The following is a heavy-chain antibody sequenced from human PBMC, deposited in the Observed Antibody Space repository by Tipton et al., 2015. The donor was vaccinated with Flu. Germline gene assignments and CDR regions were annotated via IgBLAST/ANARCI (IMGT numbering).Heavy chain of an antibody. CDR1: GGSISKYY. V-gene: IGHV4-59*01. Sequence: TLSLTCTVSGGSISKYYWSWIRQPPGKGLEYIGFVYYTGSTYYNPSLKSRVTISVDTSKNQFSLKLSSVTAADTAVYYCARSFRVAVIGGMDVWGQGTTVIVSS. J-gene: IGHJ6*02. D-gene: IGHD2-21*01. CDR2: VYYTGST. CDR3: ARSFRVAVIGGMDV.